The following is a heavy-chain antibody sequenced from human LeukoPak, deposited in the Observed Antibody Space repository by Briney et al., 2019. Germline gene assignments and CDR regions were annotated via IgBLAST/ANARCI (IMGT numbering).Heavy chain of an antibody. V-gene: IGHV1-69*05. CDR2: IIPIFGTA. CDR3: VRDRAGTTFRPHAFDI. D-gene: IGHD1-7*01. J-gene: IGHJ3*02. Sequence: SVKVSCKASGGTFSSYAISWVRQAPGQGLEWMGGIIPIFGTANYAQRFQGRVTITTDESTSTAYMELSSLRSEDTAVYYCVRDRAGTTFRPHAFDIWGQGTMVTVSS. CDR1: GGTFSSYA.